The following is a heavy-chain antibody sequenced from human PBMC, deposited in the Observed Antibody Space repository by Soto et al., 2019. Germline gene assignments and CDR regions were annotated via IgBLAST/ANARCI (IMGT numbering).Heavy chain of an antibody. J-gene: IGHJ5*02. Sequence: SETLSLTCTVSGASISGFYWSWIRKSAGKGLEWIGRIYATGTTDYNPSLKSRVMMSVETSKKQFSLKLRFVTAADTAVYYCVRDGTKTLRDWFDPWGQGISVTVSS. CDR3: VRDGTKTLRDWFDP. CDR1: GASISGFY. CDR2: IYATGTT. V-gene: IGHV4-4*07. D-gene: IGHD1-1*01.